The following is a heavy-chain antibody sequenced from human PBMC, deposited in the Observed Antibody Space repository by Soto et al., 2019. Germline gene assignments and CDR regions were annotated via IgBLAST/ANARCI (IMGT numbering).Heavy chain of an antibody. CDR2: ISAYNGNT. CDR1: GYTFTSYG. Sequence: ASVKVSCKASGYTFTSYGISWVRQAPGQGLEWMGWISAYNGNTNYAQKLQGRVTMTTDTSTSTAYMELRSLRSDDTAVYYCARVYDYIWGSYRYPFDYWGQGTLVTVSS. V-gene: IGHV1-18*01. CDR3: ARVYDYIWGSYRYPFDY. D-gene: IGHD3-16*02. J-gene: IGHJ4*02.